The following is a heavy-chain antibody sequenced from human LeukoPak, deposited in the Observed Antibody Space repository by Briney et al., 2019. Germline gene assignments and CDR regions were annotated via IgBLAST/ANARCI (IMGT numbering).Heavy chain of an antibody. CDR2: IYSGGST. Sequence: PGGSLRLSCAASGFTVSSNYMSWVRQAPGKGLEWVSVIYSGGSTYHADSVKGRFTISRDNFKNTLYLQMNSLRAEDTAVYYCAKAVGYSYGYGDYWGQGTLVTVSS. CDR3: AKAVGYSYGYGDY. V-gene: IGHV3-53*01. D-gene: IGHD5-18*01. CDR1: GFTVSSNY. J-gene: IGHJ4*02.